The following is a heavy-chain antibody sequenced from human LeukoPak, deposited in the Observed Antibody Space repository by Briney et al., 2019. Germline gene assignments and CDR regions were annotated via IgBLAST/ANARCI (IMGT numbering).Heavy chain of an antibody. J-gene: IGHJ3*02. CDR1: GVSISSDSYY. Sequence: SETLSLTCTVSGVSISSDSYYWSWIRQPAGKGLEWIGRFYTSGTTNYNPSLKSRVTISVDTSKNQFSLKLISVTAADTAVYYCASTYSLYDAFDIWGQGTMVTVSS. CDR3: ASTYSLYDAFDI. D-gene: IGHD1-26*01. V-gene: IGHV4-61*02. CDR2: FYTSGTT.